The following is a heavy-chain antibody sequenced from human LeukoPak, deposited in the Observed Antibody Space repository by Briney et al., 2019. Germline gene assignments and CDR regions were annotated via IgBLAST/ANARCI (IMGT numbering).Heavy chain of an antibody. CDR1: GFTFSSYG. V-gene: IGHV3-33*01. J-gene: IGHJ4*02. CDR3: ARDQETSSSSALDY. CDR2: IWYDGSNK. Sequence: PGGSLRLSCAASGFTFSSYGVHWVRQAPGKGLEWVAAIWYDGSNKYYADSVKGRFTISRDNSKNTLYLQMNSLRAEDTAVYYCARDQETSSSSALDYWGQGTLVTVSS. D-gene: IGHD6-6*01.